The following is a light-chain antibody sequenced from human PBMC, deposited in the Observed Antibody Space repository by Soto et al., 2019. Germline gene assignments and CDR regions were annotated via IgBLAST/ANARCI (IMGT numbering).Light chain of an antibody. CDR3: QQYRTTPWA. CDR1: QSVFYSPRNKDY. CDR2: WAS. J-gene: IGKJ1*01. Sequence: DIVVTQSPDSLAMSLGERATINCKSTQSVFYSPRNKDYFGWYQQKPGQPPRLLIYWASTRASGVPDRFSGSGSGMDFTLTISSLQAEDVAVYYCQQYRTTPWAFGQGTKVEI. V-gene: IGKV4-1*01.